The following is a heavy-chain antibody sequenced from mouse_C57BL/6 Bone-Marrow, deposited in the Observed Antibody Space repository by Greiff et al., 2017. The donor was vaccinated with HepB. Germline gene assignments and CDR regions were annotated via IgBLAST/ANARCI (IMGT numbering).Heavy chain of an antibody. V-gene: IGHV1-64*01. CDR3: ARYSDYVFACAY. CDR1: GYTFTSYW. J-gene: IGHJ3*01. D-gene: IGHD2-13*01. Sequence: QVQLQQPGAELVKPGASVKLSCKASGYTFTSYWMHWVKQRPGQGLEWIGMIHPNSGSTNYNEKFKSKATLTVDKSSSTAYMQLSSLTSEDSAVYYCARYSDYVFACAYWGQGTLVTVAA. CDR2: IHPNSGST.